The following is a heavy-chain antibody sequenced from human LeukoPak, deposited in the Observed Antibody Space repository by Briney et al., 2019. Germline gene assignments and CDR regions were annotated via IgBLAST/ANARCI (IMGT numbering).Heavy chain of an antibody. V-gene: IGHV1-18*01. Sequence: ASVKVSCKASGYTFTSSGISWVRQAPGEGLEWMGWIRGYNKNTNYAQKFQGRVTTTTDTSTSTAYMELRSLRSDDTAVYYCARDMNYCSSTTCSPGDYWGQGTLVIVSS. CDR1: GYTFTSSG. J-gene: IGHJ4*02. D-gene: IGHD2-2*01. CDR3: ARDMNYCSSTTCSPGDY. CDR2: IRGYNKNT.